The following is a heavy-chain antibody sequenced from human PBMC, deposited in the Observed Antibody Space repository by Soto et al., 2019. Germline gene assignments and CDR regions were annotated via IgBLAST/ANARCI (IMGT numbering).Heavy chain of an antibody. CDR3: ARDPYSGADLDFDS. V-gene: IGHV3-48*01. D-gene: IGHD5-12*01. Sequence: EVQLVESGGGLVQPGGSLRLSCAASGFTFNRFNMNWVRQAPGKGLEWVSYISGSSTSIYYADSVKGRFTISRDNVKNSLYLQMSSLRVEDTAVYYCARDPYSGADLDFDSWGQGTLVTVSS. CDR2: ISGSSTSI. J-gene: IGHJ4*02. CDR1: GFTFNRFN.